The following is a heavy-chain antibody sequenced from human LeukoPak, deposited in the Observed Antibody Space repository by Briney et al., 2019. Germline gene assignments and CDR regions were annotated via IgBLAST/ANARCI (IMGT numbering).Heavy chain of an antibody. CDR2: IYYGGRT. D-gene: IGHD2/OR15-2a*01. V-gene: IGHV4-39*01. CDR1: GGSISSNSYY. J-gene: IGHJ3*02. Sequence: SETLSLTCSVSGGSISSNSYYWGWIRQSPGKGLEWIGSIYYGGRTYHNPSLKSRVTISVDTSKNQFSLILSSVTASDTAVYYCARHVKGGPHDAFDIWGQGTMVTVSS. CDR3: ARHVKGGPHDAFDI.